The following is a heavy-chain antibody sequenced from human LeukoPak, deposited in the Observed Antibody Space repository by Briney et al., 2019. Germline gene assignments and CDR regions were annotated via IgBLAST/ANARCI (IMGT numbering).Heavy chain of an antibody. Sequence: KSSGTLSLTCAVSGGSISSSNWWSWVRQPPGKGLEWIGEIYHSGSTNYNPSLKSRVTISVDKSKNQFSLKLSSVTAADTAVYYCARYYDSSGYYRRYRFDYWGQGTLVTVSS. J-gene: IGHJ4*02. CDR3: ARYYDSSGYYRRYRFDY. CDR2: IYHSGST. CDR1: GGSISSSNW. V-gene: IGHV4-4*02. D-gene: IGHD3-22*01.